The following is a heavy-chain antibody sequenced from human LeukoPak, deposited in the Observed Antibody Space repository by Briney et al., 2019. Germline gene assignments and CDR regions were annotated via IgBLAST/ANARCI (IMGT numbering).Heavy chain of an antibody. J-gene: IGHJ4*02. CDR2: IIPIFGTA. CDR1: GYTFTSYG. D-gene: IGHD2-2*01. CDR3: ARGGGCSSTSCYASRSGYYSSGYYFDY. Sequence: RASVKVSCKASGYTFTSYGISWVRQAPGQGLEWMGGIIPIFGTANYAQKFQGRVTITTDESTSTAYMELSSLRSEDTAVYYCARGGGCSSTSCYASRSGYYSSGYYFDYWGQGTLVTVSS. V-gene: IGHV1-69*05.